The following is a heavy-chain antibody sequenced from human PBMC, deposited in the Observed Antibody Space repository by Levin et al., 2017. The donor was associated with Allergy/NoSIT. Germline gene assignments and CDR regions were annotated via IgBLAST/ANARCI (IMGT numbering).Heavy chain of an antibody. Sequence: GSLRLSCAVYGGSFSGYYWSWIRQPPGKGLEWIGEINHSGSTNYNPSLKSRVTISVDTSKNQFSLKLSSVTAADTAVYYCASDIVVVVAATEVDYWGQGTLVTVSS. CDR3: ASDIVVVVAATEVDY. D-gene: IGHD2-15*01. J-gene: IGHJ4*02. CDR1: GGSFSGYY. CDR2: INHSGST. V-gene: IGHV4-34*01.